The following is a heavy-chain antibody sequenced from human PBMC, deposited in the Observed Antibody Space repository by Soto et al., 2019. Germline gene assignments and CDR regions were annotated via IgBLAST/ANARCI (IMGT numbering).Heavy chain of an antibody. D-gene: IGHD5-12*01. Sequence: GGSLRLSCTASGFTFGDYAMSWVRQAPGKGLEWVGFIRSKAYGGTAEYAASVKGRFTISRDDSKSIAYLQMNSLKTEDTAVYYCTRDRYRHYYYGMDVWGQGTTVTVS. CDR2: IRSKAYGGTA. J-gene: IGHJ6*02. CDR1: GFTFGDYA. V-gene: IGHV3-49*04. CDR3: TRDRYRHYYYGMDV.